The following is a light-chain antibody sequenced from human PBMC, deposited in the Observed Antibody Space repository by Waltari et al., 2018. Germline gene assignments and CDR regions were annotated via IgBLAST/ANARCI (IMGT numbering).Light chain of an antibody. J-gene: IGKJ2*01. CDR3: QQFKA. CDR2: NAS. Sequence: AIQLTQSPSSLSASVGDRVTITCRASQGISSALAWYQQKPGKAPKVLIYNASSLESGVPSRFSGSGSGTDFTLTFSILQPEDFATYYCQQFKAFGQGTKLEIK. V-gene: IGKV1-13*02. CDR1: QGISSA.